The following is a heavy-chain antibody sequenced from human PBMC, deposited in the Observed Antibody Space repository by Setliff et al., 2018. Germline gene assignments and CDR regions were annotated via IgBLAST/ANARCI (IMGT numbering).Heavy chain of an antibody. Sequence: SETLSLTCTVSGGSISNYYWSWIRQPAGKGLEWIGRIYTSGSTNYNPSLKSRVTMSVDTSKNQFSLKLSSVTAADTAVYYCARKGISALSGAFDMWGQGTRVTGSS. CDR3: ARKGISALSGAFDM. D-gene: IGHD1-26*01. V-gene: IGHV4-4*07. J-gene: IGHJ3*02. CDR2: IYTSGST. CDR1: GGSISNYY.